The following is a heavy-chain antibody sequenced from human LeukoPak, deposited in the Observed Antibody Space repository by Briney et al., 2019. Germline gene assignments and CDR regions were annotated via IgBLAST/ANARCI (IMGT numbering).Heavy chain of an antibody. CDR2: IKEDGSET. D-gene: IGHD3-3*01. J-gene: IGHJ4*02. Sequence: GGSLRLSCGVSGFTFSRNWMTWVRQTPGKGLEWVAHIKEDGSETYYVDSVKGRFTVSRDNAMSSLYLQMNNLRAEDTGVYYCAKALTYYDFWSGYGGVDYWGQGTLVTVSS. CDR1: GFTFSRNW. CDR3: AKALTYYDFWSGYGGVDY. V-gene: IGHV3-7*01.